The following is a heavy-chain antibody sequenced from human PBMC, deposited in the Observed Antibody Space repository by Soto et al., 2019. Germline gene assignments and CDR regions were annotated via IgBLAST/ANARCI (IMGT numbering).Heavy chain of an antibody. CDR2: VYYSGST. V-gene: IGHV4-39*01. Sequence: QLQLQESGPGLVKPSETLSLTCTVSGGSVSSSSYYWGWVRQPPGKGLEWIGSVYYSGSTYYNPSLESRVTISVDKSKNQFSLKLMSLSAADTAVYYCWSLEGLATISYYFDYWGQGALVTVSS. J-gene: IGHJ4*02. CDR3: WSLEGLATISYYFDY. D-gene: IGHD3-9*01. CDR1: GGSVSSSSYY.